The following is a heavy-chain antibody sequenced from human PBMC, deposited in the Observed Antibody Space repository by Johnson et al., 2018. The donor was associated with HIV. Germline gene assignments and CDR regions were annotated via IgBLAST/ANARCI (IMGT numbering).Heavy chain of an antibody. V-gene: IGHV3-23*04. CDR1: GLTFDDYT. CDR3: SRSFRDYEEDTFDI. Sequence: VHLVESGGVVVQPGGSLRLSCAASGLTFDDYTMHWVRQAPGKGLEWVSGVSGSGGRTYHAAFVKGRFTISRDNSKNSLYLQMNSRIAEDRAVYYCSRSFRDYEEDTFDIWGQWTMVTVSS. D-gene: IGHD4-17*01. CDR2: VSGSGGRT. J-gene: IGHJ3*02.